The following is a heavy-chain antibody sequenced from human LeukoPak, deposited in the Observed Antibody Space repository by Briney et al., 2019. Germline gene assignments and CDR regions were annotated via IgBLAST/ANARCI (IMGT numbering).Heavy chain of an antibody. Sequence: ASVKLSCKASGYTFTSYGSSWVRQVPGQGLEWMGWINTNTGNPTFAQGFTGRFVFSLDTSVSTAYLQINSLTTDDTAVYFCATRYSTSHYYYLDVWGKGTTVTVSS. CDR2: INTNTGNP. CDR3: ATRYSTSHYYYLDV. D-gene: IGHD6-13*01. J-gene: IGHJ6*03. V-gene: IGHV7-4-1*02. CDR1: GYTFTSYG.